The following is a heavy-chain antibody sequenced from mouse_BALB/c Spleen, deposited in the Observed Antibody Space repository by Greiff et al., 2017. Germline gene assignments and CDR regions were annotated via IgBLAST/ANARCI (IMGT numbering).Heavy chain of an antibody. CDR3: ARCGSSYAWFAY. D-gene: IGHD1-1*01. CDR2: ISYSGST. J-gene: IGHJ3*01. Sequence: EVKLKESGPSLVKPSQTLSLTCSVTGDSITSGYWNWIRKFPGNKLEYMGYISYSGSTYYNPSLKSRISITRDTSKNQYYLQLNSVTTEDTATYYCARCGSSYAWFAYWGQGTLVTVSA. V-gene: IGHV3-8*02. CDR1: GDSITSGY.